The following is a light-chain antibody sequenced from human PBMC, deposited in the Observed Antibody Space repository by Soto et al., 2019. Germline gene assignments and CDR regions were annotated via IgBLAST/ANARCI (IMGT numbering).Light chain of an antibody. CDR1: QNIYSN. CDR2: RAS. CDR3: LQYHNLWT. Sequence: IVMTQSPATLSVSPGERATFSCRASQNIYSNIAWYQQRPGQAPRLLIYRASTRATGVPARFSGSGSGTEFTLTISSLQSEDFAVYSCLQYHNLWTFGQGTKVDIK. J-gene: IGKJ1*01. V-gene: IGKV3-15*01.